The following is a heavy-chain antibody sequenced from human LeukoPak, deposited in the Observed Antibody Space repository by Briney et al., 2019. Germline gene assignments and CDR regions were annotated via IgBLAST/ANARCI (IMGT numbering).Heavy chain of an antibody. CDR1: GFTVSSNY. CDR3: ARYGDYAYLGGFDY. Sequence: GGSLRLSCAASGFTVSSNYMSWVRQAPGKGLEWVSVIYSGGSTYYADSAKGRFTISRDNSKNTLYLQMNSLRAEDTAVYYCARYGDYAYLGGFDYWGQGTLVTVSS. D-gene: IGHD4-17*01. CDR2: IYSGGST. J-gene: IGHJ4*02. V-gene: IGHV3-66*01.